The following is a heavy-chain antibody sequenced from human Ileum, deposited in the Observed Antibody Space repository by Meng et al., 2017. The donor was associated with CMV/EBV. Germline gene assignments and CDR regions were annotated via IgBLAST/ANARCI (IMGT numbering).Heavy chain of an antibody. D-gene: IGHD2-15*01. Sequence: QGQLQQWGAGLLKPSENLSLTCAVYGGSFSGYYWSWIRQPPGKGLEWIGEINHSGSTNYNPSLKSRVTISVDTSKNQFFLKLSSVTAADTAVYYCARGVAGGPFDYWGQGTLVTVSS. J-gene: IGHJ4*02. V-gene: IGHV4-34*01. CDR2: INHSGST. CDR1: GGSFSGYY. CDR3: ARGVAGGPFDY.